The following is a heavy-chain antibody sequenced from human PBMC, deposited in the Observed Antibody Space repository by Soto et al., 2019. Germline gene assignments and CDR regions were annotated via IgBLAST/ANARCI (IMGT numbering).Heavy chain of an antibody. D-gene: IGHD5-12*01. CDR1: GDSVSSNISA. CDR3: ARVGVARELDV. Sequence: PSQTRSLTFAISGDSVSSNISAWHCISQSPSRGLEWLGRTYYRSRLYSNYVVSVKSRITINPDTSKNQFSLQLNSVTPEDTAVYYCARVGVARELDVWGQGTTVTVSS. V-gene: IGHV6-1*01. CDR2: TYYRSRLYS. J-gene: IGHJ6*02.